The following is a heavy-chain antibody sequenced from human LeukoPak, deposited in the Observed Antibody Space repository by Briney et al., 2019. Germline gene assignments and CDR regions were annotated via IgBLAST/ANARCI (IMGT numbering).Heavy chain of an antibody. J-gene: IGHJ3*02. D-gene: IGHD3-22*01. CDR3: ARDLEYYDSSGYYSYAFDI. V-gene: IGHV3-7*03. Sequence: GGSLRLSCAASGLTFSDYWMSWVRQAAGKGLEWVANINQDGSDRYYVDSVKGRFTISRDNAKNSLYLQMNSLRAEDTAVYYCARDLEYYDSSGYYSYAFDIWGQGTMVTVSS. CDR2: INQDGSDR. CDR1: GLTFSDYW.